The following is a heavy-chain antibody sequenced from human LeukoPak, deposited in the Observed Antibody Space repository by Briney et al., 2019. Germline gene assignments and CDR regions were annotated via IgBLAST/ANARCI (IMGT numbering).Heavy chain of an antibody. Sequence: ASVKVSCKASGYTFTSYYMHWVRHAHGQGLEWMGMINPSGGSTSDAQKFQGRVTMNRDTSTRTVYMELRSLRAKDTAVYYCAREPEPYCGGDCPFDYWGQGTLVTVSS. J-gene: IGHJ4*02. CDR1: GYTFTSYY. D-gene: IGHD2-21*02. CDR3: AREPEPYCGGDCPFDY. V-gene: IGHV1-46*01. CDR2: INPSGGST.